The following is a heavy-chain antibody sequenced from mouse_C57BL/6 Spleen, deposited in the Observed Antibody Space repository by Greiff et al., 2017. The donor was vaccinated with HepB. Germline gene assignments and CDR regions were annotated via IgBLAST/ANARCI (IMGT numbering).Heavy chain of an antibody. J-gene: IGHJ3*01. Sequence: QVQLQQPGAELVKPGASVKLSCKASGYTFTSYWMQWVKQRPGQGLEWIGEIDPSDSYTNYNQKFKGKATLTVDTSSSTAYMQLSSLTSEDSAVYYCARRGYYYGSSSWFAYWGQGTLVTVSA. CDR1: GYTFTSYW. CDR2: IDPSDSYT. D-gene: IGHD1-1*01. V-gene: IGHV1-50*01. CDR3: ARRGYYYGSSSWFAY.